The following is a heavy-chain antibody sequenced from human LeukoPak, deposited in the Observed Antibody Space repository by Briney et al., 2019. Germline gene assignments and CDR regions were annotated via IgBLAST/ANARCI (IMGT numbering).Heavy chain of an antibody. J-gene: IGHJ3*02. D-gene: IGHD3-10*01. V-gene: IGHV3-49*05. CDR2: IRRKAYGGTT. CDR3: TRSLLWFGELPSNDAFDI. CDR1: GFTFGVYA. Sequence: KSGGSLRLSCTASGFTFGVYAMSWFRQAPGKGLEGVGFIRRKAYGGTTEYAASVKGRFTISRDDSKSIAYLQMNSLKTEDTAVYYCTRSLLWFGELPSNDAFDIWGQGTMVTVSS.